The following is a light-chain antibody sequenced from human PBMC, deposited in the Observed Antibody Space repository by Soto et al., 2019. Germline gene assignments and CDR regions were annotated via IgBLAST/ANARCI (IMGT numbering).Light chain of an antibody. Sequence: EIVMTQSPATLSVSPGERATLSCRSSQSFSSNLAWYQQKPGQAPRLLIYGSSTRATGIPARFSGSGSGTEFTLTISSLQSEDFAVYYCQQYNNWPLTFGQGTKVESK. J-gene: IGKJ1*01. V-gene: IGKV3-15*01. CDR3: QQYNNWPLT. CDR1: QSFSSN. CDR2: GSS.